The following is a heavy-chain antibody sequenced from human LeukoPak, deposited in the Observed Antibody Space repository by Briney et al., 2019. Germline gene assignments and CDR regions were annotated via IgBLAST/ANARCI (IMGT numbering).Heavy chain of an antibody. D-gene: IGHD3-16*02. CDR3: ARHIGGGIEDMDV. V-gene: IGHV4-59*08. Sequence: PSETLSLTCTVSGGSIGTYWSWVRQSPGTGLEWIGYIYVTGTRYNPYLQSRVTISVDRSRNQFFLKMTSVTAADTAVYYCARHIGGGIEDMDVWGRGTKVTVSS. J-gene: IGHJ6*03. CDR2: IYVTGT. CDR1: GGSIGTY.